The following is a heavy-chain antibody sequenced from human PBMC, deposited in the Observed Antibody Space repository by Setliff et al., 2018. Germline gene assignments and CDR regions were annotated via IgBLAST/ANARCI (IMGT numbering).Heavy chain of an antibody. CDR2: ISSSSSYI. Sequence: PGGSLRLSCAASGFTFSSYSMNWVRQAPGKGLEWVSSISSSSSYIYYADSVKGRFTISRDNAKNSLYLQMNSLRAEDTAVYYCAREDEADYYYYYGMDVWGQGTTVTVSS. V-gene: IGHV3-21*01. CDR1: GFTFSSYS. CDR3: AREDEADYYYYYGMDV. D-gene: IGHD6-13*01. J-gene: IGHJ6*02.